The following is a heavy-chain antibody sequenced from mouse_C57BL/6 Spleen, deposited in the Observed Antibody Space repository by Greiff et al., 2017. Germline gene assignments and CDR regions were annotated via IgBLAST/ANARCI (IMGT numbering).Heavy chain of an antibody. Sequence: VQLQQSGAELVKPGASVKISCKASGYAFSSYWMHWVKQRPGKGLEWIGQIYPGDGDTNYNGKFKGKATLTADKSSSTAYMQLSSLTSEDAAVYFCARYDYDGLYYFDYWGQGTTLTVSS. V-gene: IGHV1-80*01. CDR3: ARYDYDGLYYFDY. D-gene: IGHD2-4*01. CDR2: IYPGDGDT. J-gene: IGHJ2*01. CDR1: GYAFSSYW.